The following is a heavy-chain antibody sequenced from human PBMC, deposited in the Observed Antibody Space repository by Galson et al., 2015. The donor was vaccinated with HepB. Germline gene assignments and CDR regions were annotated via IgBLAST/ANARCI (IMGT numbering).Heavy chain of an antibody. D-gene: IGHD6-6*01. J-gene: IGHJ6*02. CDR2: ISSSSNYI. V-gene: IGHV3-21*01. CDR3: ARDRGSSSWSRGSYYYYGMDV. Sequence: SLRLSCAASGFTFSTYTMNWVRQAPGKGLEWVSCISSSSNYITYADSVKGRFTISRDNTRNSLYLQMNSLRAEDTAVYFCARDRGSSSWSRGSYYYYGMDVWGQGTTVTVSS. CDR1: GFTFSTYT.